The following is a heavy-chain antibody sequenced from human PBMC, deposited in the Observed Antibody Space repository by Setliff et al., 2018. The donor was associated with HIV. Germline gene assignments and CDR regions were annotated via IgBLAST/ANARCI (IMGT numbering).Heavy chain of an antibody. Sequence: PSETLSLTCAVYGGSFSGYHWNWIRQPPGKGLEWIGEINHSGRTNYNPSLKSRVTISVDTSKNQFSLKLRSVTAADTAMYYCARVSITYWYSIPTFYYCYMDVWGKGTKVTVSS. CDR1: GGSFSGYH. D-gene: IGHD2-15*01. J-gene: IGHJ6*03. V-gene: IGHV4-34*01. CDR3: ARVSITYWYSIPTFYYCYMDV. CDR2: INHSGRT.